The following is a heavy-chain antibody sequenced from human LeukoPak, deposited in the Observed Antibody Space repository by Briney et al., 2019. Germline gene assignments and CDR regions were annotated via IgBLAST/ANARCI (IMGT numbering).Heavy chain of an antibody. D-gene: IGHD2-8*01. J-gene: IGHJ3*02. CDR1: GFSFSTYT. CDR2: ISGSGSYI. Sequence: GGSLRLSCAASGFSFSTYTMAWVRQAPGKGLEWVSSISGSGSYISYADSLKGRFTISRDNAKKSLYLQMNSLRAEDTAVYYCARDREGYCTNGVCYFDAFDIWGQGTMVTVSS. V-gene: IGHV3-21*01. CDR3: ARDREGYCTNGVCYFDAFDI.